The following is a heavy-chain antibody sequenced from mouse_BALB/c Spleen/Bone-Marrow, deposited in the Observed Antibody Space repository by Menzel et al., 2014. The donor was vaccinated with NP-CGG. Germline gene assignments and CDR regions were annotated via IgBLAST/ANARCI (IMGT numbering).Heavy chain of an antibody. CDR3: ARSGYGYDWFAY. Sequence: VQLQESGPELVRPGVSVKISCKGSGYTFSDYAMHWVKQSHAKSLEWIGVISTYSGNTNYNQKFKGKATMTVDKSSSTAYMELAGLISEHSAIYCCARSGYGYDWFAYWGQGALGTVSA. J-gene: IGHJ3*01. CDR1: GYTFSDYA. CDR2: ISTYSGNT. V-gene: IGHV1S137*01. D-gene: IGHD2-2*01.